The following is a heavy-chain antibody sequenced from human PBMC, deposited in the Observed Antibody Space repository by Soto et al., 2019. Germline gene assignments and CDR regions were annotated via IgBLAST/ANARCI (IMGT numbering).Heavy chain of an antibody. D-gene: IGHD6-19*01. J-gene: IGHJ6*03. CDR3: AKDPNSSGWYGYYYYYCMDV. V-gene: IGHV3-30*18. CDR2: ISYDGSNK. CDR1: GFTFSTYG. Sequence: GGSLRLSCAAPGFTFSTYGMHWVRQAPGKGLEWVAVISYDGSNKYYADSVKGRFTISRDNSKNTLYLQMNSLGAEDTAVYYCAKDPNSSGWYGYYYYYCMDVWGKGTTVTVSS.